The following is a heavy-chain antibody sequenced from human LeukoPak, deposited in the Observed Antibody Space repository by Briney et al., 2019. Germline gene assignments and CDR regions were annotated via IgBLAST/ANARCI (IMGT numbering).Heavy chain of an antibody. Sequence: ASVKVSCKASGYTFINYDINWVRQAPGQGLEWMGWISAYNGNTNYAQKLQGRVTMTTDTSTSTAYMELRSLRSDDTAVYYCGFKYSSSWVISYWGQGTLVTVSS. CDR2: ISAYNGNT. D-gene: IGHD6-13*01. CDR3: GFKYSSSWVISY. CDR1: GYTFINYD. V-gene: IGHV1-18*01. J-gene: IGHJ4*02.